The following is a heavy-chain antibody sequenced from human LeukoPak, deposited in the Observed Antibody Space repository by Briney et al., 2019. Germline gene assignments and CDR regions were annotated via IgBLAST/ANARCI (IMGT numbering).Heavy chain of an antibody. D-gene: IGHD5-12*01. CDR3: ARHTRHGYSGYENAFDI. J-gene: IGHJ3*02. CDR1: GGSISSRSYY. Sequence: SETLSLTCIVSGGSISSRSYYWDWIRQPRGKGLEWIGNLIDSGNTHYNPSLRSRLTMSVDTSKNQFSLKLSSVTAADTAVYYCARHTRHGYSGYENAFDIRGQGNMVTVSS. CDR2: LIDSGNT. V-gene: IGHV4-39*01.